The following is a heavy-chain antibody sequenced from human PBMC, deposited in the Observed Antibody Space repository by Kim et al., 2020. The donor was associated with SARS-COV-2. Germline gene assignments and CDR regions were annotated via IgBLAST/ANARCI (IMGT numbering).Heavy chain of an antibody. CDR1: GFTFDDYT. CDR3: AKDIYSGSYADAFDI. CDR2: ISWDGGST. Sequence: GGSLRLSCAASGFTFDDYTMHWVRQAPGKGLEWVSLISWDGGSTYYADSVKGRFTISRDNSKNSLYLQMNSLRTEDTALYYCAKDIYSGSYADAFDIWGQGTMVTVSS. V-gene: IGHV3-43*01. D-gene: IGHD1-26*01. J-gene: IGHJ3*02.